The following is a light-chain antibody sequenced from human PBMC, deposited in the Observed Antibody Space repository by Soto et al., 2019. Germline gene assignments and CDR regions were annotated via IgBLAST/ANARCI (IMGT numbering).Light chain of an antibody. CDR3: QKYNSAPWP. Sequence: DIQMTQSPSSLSESVGDRVTITCRASQGISNFLALFQQKPGKVPKLLIYAASTLQSGVPSRFSGSGSGTDFTLIISSLQPEDVATYYCQKYNSAPWPFGQGTKVEIK. J-gene: IGKJ1*01. V-gene: IGKV1-27*01. CDR1: QGISNF. CDR2: AAS.